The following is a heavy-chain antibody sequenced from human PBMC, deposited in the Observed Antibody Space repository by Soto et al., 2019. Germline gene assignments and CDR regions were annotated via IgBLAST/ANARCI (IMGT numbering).Heavy chain of an antibody. Sequence: QVQLVQSGAEEKKPGASVKVSCKASGYTFTSYAMHWVRQAPGQRLEWMGWINAGNGNTKYSQKFQGRVTFTRDTAESTANMELRSLRSEDTAVYYCARSIVVVTALDYWGQGTLVTVSS. J-gene: IGHJ4*02. D-gene: IGHD2-21*02. CDR3: ARSIVVVTALDY. CDR1: GYTFTSYA. CDR2: INAGNGNT. V-gene: IGHV1-3*05.